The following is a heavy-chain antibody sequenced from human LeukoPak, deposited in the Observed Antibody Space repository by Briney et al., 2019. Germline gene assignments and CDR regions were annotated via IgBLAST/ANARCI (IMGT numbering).Heavy chain of an antibody. Sequence: PGGSLRLSCAASGFTFSSYTMSWVRQAPGKGLEWVSTITTSDGNTYYADSVKGRFTISRDNSKNTLYLQMNSLRAEDTAVYYCAKDLTAIPYDYVWGSYRPLYFDYWGQGTLVTVSS. CDR1: GFTFSSYT. J-gene: IGHJ4*02. CDR2: ITTSDGNT. V-gene: IGHV3-23*01. D-gene: IGHD3-16*02. CDR3: AKDLTAIPYDYVWGSYRPLYFDY.